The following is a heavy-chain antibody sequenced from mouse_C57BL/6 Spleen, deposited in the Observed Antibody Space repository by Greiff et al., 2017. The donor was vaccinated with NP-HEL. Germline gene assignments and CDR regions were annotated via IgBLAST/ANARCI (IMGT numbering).Heavy chain of an antibody. CDR2: IDPNSGCT. D-gene: IGHD2-3*01. V-gene: IGHV1-72*01. J-gene: IGHJ4*01. Sequence: QVQLQQPGAELVKPGASVKLSCKASGYTFTSYWMHWVKQRPGRGLEWIGRIDPNSGCTKYNEKFKGKATLTVDKPSSTAYMQLSSLTSEDSAVYECARWLLRKGYAMDYWGQGTSVTVAS. CDR3: ARWLLRKGYAMDY. CDR1: GYTFTSYW.